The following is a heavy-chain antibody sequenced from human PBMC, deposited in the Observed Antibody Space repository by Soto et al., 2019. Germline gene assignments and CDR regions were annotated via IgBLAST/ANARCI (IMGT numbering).Heavy chain of an antibody. CDR2: IYPGDSDT. CDR3: ASPLVEVPAALL. Sequence: CQGSGYRFTSYWIAWVRQMPGKGLEWMGIIYPGDSDTRYSPSFQGQVTISADKSISTAYLQWSSLKASDTAMYYCASPLVEVPAALLWGQGTTVTVSS. J-gene: IGHJ6*02. CDR1: GYRFTSYW. D-gene: IGHD2-2*01. V-gene: IGHV5-51*01.